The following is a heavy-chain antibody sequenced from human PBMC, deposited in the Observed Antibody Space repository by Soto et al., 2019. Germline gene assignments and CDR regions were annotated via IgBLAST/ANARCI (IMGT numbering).Heavy chain of an antibody. CDR3: AKDIHTNRDTYHYGADY. D-gene: IGHD4-17*01. V-gene: IGHV3-30*18. CDR2: ITYDGSRK. CDR1: GFTFSNFG. Sequence: QVELVESGGGVVQPGTSLRLSCSASGFTFSNFGMHWVRQAPGRGLEWVSIITYDGSRKHDIDSVKGRFTTSRDNSKNTLYLQTKSLIAEHTAVYYGAKDIHTNRDTYHYGADYWGQGTLVTVSS. J-gene: IGHJ4*02.